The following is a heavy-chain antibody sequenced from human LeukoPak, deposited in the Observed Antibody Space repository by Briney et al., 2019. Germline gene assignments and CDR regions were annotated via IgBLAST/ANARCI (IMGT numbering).Heavy chain of an antibody. V-gene: IGHV4-31*03. CDR3: ARVGGYSYGADF. D-gene: IGHD5-18*01. Sequence: SETQSLTCTVSGGSISSGGYYWSWIRQHPGKGLEWIGYIYYSGSTYYNPSLRSRVTISVDTSKNQFSLKLSSVTAADTAVYYCARVGGYSYGADFWGQGTLVTVSS. CDR2: IYYSGST. J-gene: IGHJ4*02. CDR1: GGSISSGGYY.